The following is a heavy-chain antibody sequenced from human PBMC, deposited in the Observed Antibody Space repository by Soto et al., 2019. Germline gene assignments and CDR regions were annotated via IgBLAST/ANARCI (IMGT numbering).Heavy chain of an antibody. CDR3: ARDPNIVLVPAAIYYYYGMDV. CDR2: VSFDGSNK. D-gene: IGHD2-2*01. J-gene: IGHJ6*02. V-gene: IGHV3-30*03. Sequence: GGSLRLSCAASGFTFDTYGMHWVRQAPGKGLEWVTIVSFDGSNKYYADSVKGRFAISRDNSKNTLYLQMNSLRAEDTAVYYCARDPNIVLVPAAIYYYYGMDVWGQGTTVTVSS. CDR1: GFTFDTYG.